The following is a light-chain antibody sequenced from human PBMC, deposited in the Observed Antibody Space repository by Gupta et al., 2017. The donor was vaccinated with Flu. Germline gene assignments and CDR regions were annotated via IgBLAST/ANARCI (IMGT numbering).Light chain of an antibody. Sequence: QSALTQPASVSGSPGQSVTIFCTGTNNDVGGYNYVSWYQHHPGKVPKLIIYDVISRPSGISNRFSGSKSGSTASLTISGLQAEDEADYYCSSYTDMKTGLFGGGTQLTVL. V-gene: IGLV2-14*03. J-gene: IGLJ2*01. CDR3: SSYTDMKTGL. CDR2: DVI. CDR1: NNDVGGYNY.